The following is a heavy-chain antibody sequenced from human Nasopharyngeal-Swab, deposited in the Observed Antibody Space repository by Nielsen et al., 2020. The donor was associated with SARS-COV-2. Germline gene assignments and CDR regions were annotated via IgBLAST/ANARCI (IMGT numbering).Heavy chain of an antibody. Sequence: WARQAPGQGLEGMGWINTNTGNPTYAQGFTGRFVFSLDTSVSTAYLQISSLKAEDTAVYYCARGHDTSDYWGQGTLVTVSS. CDR3: ARGHDTSDY. CDR2: INTNTGNP. V-gene: IGHV7-4-1*02. D-gene: IGHD3-9*01. J-gene: IGHJ4*02.